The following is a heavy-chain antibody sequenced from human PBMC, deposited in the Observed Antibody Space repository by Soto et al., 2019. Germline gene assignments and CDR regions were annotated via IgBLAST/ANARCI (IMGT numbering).Heavy chain of an antibody. CDR3: ARDKVYGDNSFDF. D-gene: IGHD4-17*01. Sequence: QVSLVQSGAEVKKPGASVNVSCKAFGYIFSNFYIHWVRRAPGQGLEWMGIINPNTGGTSYPQKFQGRVTLTRDTSTSTVHMEMSSLTSEDTAVYYCARDKVYGDNSFDFWGQGTLVTVSS. V-gene: IGHV1-46*01. CDR1: GYIFSNFY. CDR2: INPNTGGT. J-gene: IGHJ4*02.